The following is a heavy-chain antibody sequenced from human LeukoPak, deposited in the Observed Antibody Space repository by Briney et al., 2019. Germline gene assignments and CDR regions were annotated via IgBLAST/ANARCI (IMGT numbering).Heavy chain of an antibody. J-gene: IGHJ4*02. CDR1: GGSISSYY. CDR2: IYYSGST. V-gene: IGHV4-59*12. CDR3: ARGVPPDNTNYYDSSGSFDY. D-gene: IGHD3-22*01. Sequence: SETLSLTCTVSGGSISSYYWSWIRQPPGKGLEWIGYIYYSGSTNYNPSLKSRVTISVDTSKNQFSLKLSSVTGADTAVYYCARGVPPDNTNYYDSSGSFDYWGQGTLVTVSS.